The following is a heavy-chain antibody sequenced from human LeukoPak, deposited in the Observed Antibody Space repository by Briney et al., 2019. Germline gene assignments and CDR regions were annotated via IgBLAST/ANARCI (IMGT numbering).Heavy chain of an antibody. V-gene: IGHV3-23*01. CDR1: GFTFSSYA. Sequence: AGSLRLSCAASGFTFSSYAMSWVRQAPGKGLEWVSAISGSGGGTYYADSVKGRFTISRDNSKNTLYLQMNSLRAEDTAVYYCAKVRGPYCGGDCRDYWGQGTLVTVSS. CDR3: AKVRGPYCGGDCRDY. D-gene: IGHD2-21*02. CDR2: ISGSGGGT. J-gene: IGHJ4*02.